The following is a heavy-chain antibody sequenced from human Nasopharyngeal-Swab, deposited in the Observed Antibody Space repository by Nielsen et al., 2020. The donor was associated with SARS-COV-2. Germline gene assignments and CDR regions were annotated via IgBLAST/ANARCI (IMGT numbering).Heavy chain of an antibody. Sequence: GESLKISCAASGFTFSSYSMNWVRQAPGKGLEWVSSVSTSGTYIYYADSVKGRFTISRDNAKNSLYLQMNSLRAEDTAVYYCARAATVSYAFDIWGQGTMVTVSS. CDR1: GFTFSSYS. V-gene: IGHV3-21*04. CDR2: VSTSGTYI. J-gene: IGHJ3*02. D-gene: IGHD4-17*01. CDR3: ARAATVSYAFDI.